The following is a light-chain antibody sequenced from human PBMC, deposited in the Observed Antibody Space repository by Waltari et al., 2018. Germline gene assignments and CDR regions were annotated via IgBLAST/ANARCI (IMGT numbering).Light chain of an antibody. J-gene: IGLJ3*02. V-gene: IGLV2-23*01. CDR3: CSYAGSYTWV. CDR2: DDN. CDR1: SSDVGNYNL. Sequence: QSALTQPASVSGSPGQSITISCTGTSSDVGNYNLVSWYQQYPGKSPKVMINDDNRRRSGVSERFSGSKSGNTASLTISGVQAEDEADYYCCSYAGSYTWVFGGGTKLTVL.